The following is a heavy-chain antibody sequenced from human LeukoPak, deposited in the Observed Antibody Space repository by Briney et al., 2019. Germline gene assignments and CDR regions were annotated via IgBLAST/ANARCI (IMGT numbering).Heavy chain of an antibody. D-gene: IGHD1-26*01. J-gene: IGHJ6*03. Sequence: ASVKVSCKASGYTFTGYYMHWVRQAPGQGLEWMGWMNPNTGNTGYAQKFQGRVTITRNTSISTVYMELSSLRSEDTAVYYCARGVGATISYYHYYIDVWGKGTTVTVSS. CDR1: GYTFTGYY. V-gene: IGHV1-8*03. CDR3: ARGVGATISYYHYYIDV. CDR2: MNPNTGNT.